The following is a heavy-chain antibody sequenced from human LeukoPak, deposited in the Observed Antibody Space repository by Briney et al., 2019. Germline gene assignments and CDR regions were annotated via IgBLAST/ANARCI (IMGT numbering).Heavy chain of an antibody. V-gene: IGHV1-69*01. J-gene: IGHJ6*04. Sequence: SVKVSCKASGGTFSSYAISWVRQAPGQGLEWMGGIIPIFGTGNYAQKFQGRVTITADESTSTAYMELSSLRSEDTAVYYCAIGLPVVPAAIPRGYYYYYGMDVWGKGTTVTVSS. CDR2: IIPIFGTG. D-gene: IGHD2-2*01. CDR1: GGTFSSYA. CDR3: AIGLPVVPAAIPRGYYYYYGMDV.